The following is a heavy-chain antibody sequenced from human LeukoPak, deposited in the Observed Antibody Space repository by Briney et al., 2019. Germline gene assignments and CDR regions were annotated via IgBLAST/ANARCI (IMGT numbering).Heavy chain of an antibody. Sequence: GGSLRLSCAATGFTFSSLAMSWVRQAPGKGLEWVSGISGSGVSTYCADSVKGRFTISRDNSKNTLYLQMNSLRAEDTAIYYCARVSTVTPIYYFDYWGQGTLVTVSS. J-gene: IGHJ4*02. V-gene: IGHV3-23*01. CDR1: GFTFSSLA. D-gene: IGHD2-21*02. CDR3: ARVSTVTPIYYFDY. CDR2: ISGSGVST.